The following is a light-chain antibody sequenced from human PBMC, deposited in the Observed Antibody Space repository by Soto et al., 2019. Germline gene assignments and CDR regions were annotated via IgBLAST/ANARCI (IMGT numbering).Light chain of an antibody. CDR2: GNS. CDR3: QSYDSSLSGSYV. J-gene: IGLJ1*01. CDR1: SSNIGAGYD. V-gene: IGLV1-40*01. Sequence: QSVLTQPPSVSGAPGQRVTISCTGSSSNIGAGYDVHWYQQLPGTAPKLLIYGNSNRPSGVPDRFSGFKSGTSASLAITGLQAGDEADYYCQSYDSSLSGSYVFGTGAKVTVL.